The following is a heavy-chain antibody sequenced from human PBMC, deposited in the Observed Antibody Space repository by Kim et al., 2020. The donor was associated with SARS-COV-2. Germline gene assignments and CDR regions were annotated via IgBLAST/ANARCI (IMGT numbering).Heavy chain of an antibody. J-gene: IGHJ5*02. V-gene: IGHV4-59*09. Sequence: TYTPSLKSRVTISVDTSKNQFSLKLSSVTAADTAVYYCARGTLIRGWFDPWGQGTLVTVSS. CDR3: ARGTLIRGWFDP. D-gene: IGHD3-16*01.